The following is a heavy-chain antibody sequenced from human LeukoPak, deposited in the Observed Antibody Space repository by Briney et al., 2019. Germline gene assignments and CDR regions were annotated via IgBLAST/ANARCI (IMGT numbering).Heavy chain of an antibody. V-gene: IGHV3-53*01. J-gene: IGHJ6*03. CDR1: GFTVSSNY. CDR2: IYSGGST. D-gene: IGHD6-13*01. CDR3: ARVEGSSWYGFYYYYMDV. Sequence: QPGGSLRLSCAASGFTVSSNYMSWVRQAPGKRLEWVSVIYSGGSTYYADSVKGRFTISRDNSKNTLYLQMNSLRAEDTAVYYCARVEGSSWYGFYYYYMDVWGKGTTVTVSS.